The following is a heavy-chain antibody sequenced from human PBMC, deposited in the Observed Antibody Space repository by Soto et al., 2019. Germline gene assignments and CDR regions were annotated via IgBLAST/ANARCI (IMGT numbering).Heavy chain of an antibody. CDR2: ISYDGSNK. CDR1: GFTFSSYG. D-gene: IGHD1-26*01. J-gene: IGHJ3*02. CDR3: AKVVGATRDAFDI. V-gene: IGHV3-30*18. Sequence: GGSLRLSCAASGFTFSSYGMHWVRQAPGKGLEWVAVISYDGSNKYYADSVKGRFTISRDNSKNTLYLQMNSLRAEDTAVYYCAKVVGATRDAFDIWGQGTMVTVSS.